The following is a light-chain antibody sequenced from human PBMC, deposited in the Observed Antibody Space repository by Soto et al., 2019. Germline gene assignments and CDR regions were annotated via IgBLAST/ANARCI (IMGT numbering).Light chain of an antibody. V-gene: IGLV2-14*01. CDR1: SSDIGAYNY. CDR2: EVN. Sequence: QSALTQPASVSGSLGQSITISCTGTSSDIGAYNYVSWYQQHPGKAPKLIIYEVNYPPSGVSNRFSASKSAITASLTISGLEAEDEADYYCNSFASSNSLIFGGGTKLTVL. CDR3: NSFASSNSLI. J-gene: IGLJ2*01.